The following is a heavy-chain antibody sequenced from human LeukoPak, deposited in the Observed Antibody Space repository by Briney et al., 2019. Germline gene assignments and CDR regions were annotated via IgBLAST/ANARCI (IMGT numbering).Heavy chain of an antibody. Sequence: GGSLRLSCAASGFTFSSYGMHWVRQAPGKGLEWVAFIQSDGSKKYYADSVKGRFTISRDNSKNTLYLQMNSLRPEDTAVYYCDCSSNNCYAAGDYWGQGTLVTVSS. D-gene: IGHD2-2*01. V-gene: IGHV3-30*02. CDR2: IQSDGSKK. CDR1: GFTFSSYG. CDR3: DCSSNNCYAAGDY. J-gene: IGHJ4*02.